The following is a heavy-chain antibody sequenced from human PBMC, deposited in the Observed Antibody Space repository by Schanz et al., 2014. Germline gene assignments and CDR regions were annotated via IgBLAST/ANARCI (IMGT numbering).Heavy chain of an antibody. J-gene: IGHJ5*02. V-gene: IGHV1-18*01. D-gene: IGHD2-2*01. CDR3: ARDRRRYCSTASCLHDNWFDP. Sequence: QVQLVQSGDEVKKPGASAKVSCKTSGYTFSDYGITWVRQAPGQGLEWVGWISPYTGNTHYFDKMEGRVTMTTDTSTSTAYMELRSLRSDDTAMYYCARDRRRYCSTASCLHDNWFDPWGQGTLVIVSS. CDR1: GYTFSDYG. CDR2: ISPYTGNT.